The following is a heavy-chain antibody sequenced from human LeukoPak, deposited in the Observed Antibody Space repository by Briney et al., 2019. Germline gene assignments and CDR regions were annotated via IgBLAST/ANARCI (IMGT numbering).Heavy chain of an antibody. D-gene: IGHD6-13*01. CDR3: ARSIDSSSWTL. CDR1: GFTFSSYS. J-gene: IGHJ4*02. V-gene: IGHV3-21*01. CDR2: ISSSSSYI. Sequence: GGSLRLSCAASGFTFSSYSMNWVRQAPGKGLEWVSSISSSSSYIYYADSVKGRFTISRDNAKNSLYLQMSSLRAEDTAVYYCARSIDSSSWTLWGQGTLVTVSS.